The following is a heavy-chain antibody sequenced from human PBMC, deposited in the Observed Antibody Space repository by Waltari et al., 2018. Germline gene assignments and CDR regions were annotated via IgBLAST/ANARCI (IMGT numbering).Heavy chain of an antibody. CDR3: ARVNTMIRGISPPLDV. V-gene: IGHV4-34*01. Sequence: QVQLQQWGAGLLKPSETLSLTCAVYGESFIGYRWSWIRQPPGKGLEWIGEINHGGGTNYNPSLKSRVTISVDTSKNQFSLKLNSVTAADTGVYYCARVNTMIRGISPPLDVWGRGATVTVSS. CDR2: INHGGGT. J-gene: IGHJ6*04. D-gene: IGHD3-10*01. CDR1: GESFIGYR.